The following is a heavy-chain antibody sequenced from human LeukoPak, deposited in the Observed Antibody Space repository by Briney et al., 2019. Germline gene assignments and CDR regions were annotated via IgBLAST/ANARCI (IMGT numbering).Heavy chain of an antibody. D-gene: IGHD1-26*01. CDR3: AKSGGYGLIDY. CDR2: IYYSGST. V-gene: IGHV4-39*01. J-gene: IGHJ4*02. Sequence: SETLSLTCTVSGASVSGSAYYWGWIRQPPGKGLEWIGNIYYSGSTYYNESLESRVAISIDTSKDQFSLKLNSVTAADTAMYYCAKSGGYGLIDYWGQGTLVTVSS. CDR1: GASVSGSAYY.